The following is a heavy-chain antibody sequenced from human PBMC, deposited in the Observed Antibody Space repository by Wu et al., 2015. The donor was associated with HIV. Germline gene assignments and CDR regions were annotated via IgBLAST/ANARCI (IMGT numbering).Heavy chain of an antibody. CDR1: GGTFSNFA. V-gene: IGHV1-69*12. CDR2: IIPIFGIS. Sequence: QVQLVQSGAEVKKPGSSVKVSCKASGGTFSNFASNWVRQAPGQGLEWMGGIIPIFGISNYAQKFQGRVTVTADESTSTAYMELSSLRSEDTAVYYCARNTNSVATSLYSLGVWGQGTTVTVSS. J-gene: IGHJ6*02. CDR3: ARNTNSVATSLYSLGV. D-gene: IGHD6-19*01.